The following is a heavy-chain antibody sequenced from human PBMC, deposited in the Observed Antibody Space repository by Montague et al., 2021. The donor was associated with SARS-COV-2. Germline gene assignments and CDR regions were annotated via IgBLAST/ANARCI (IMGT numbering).Heavy chain of an antibody. Sequence: SETLSLTCAISGGSFSNYYWSWIRQPPGKGLERIGEVNQSGTTIYNPSVKSGVTISEDTSKNQCYLRLNSVTAADTAVYYCARGRGPVVVPGAGPAGRSFDIWGQGTMVTVPS. CDR1: GGSFSNYY. J-gene: IGHJ3*02. D-gene: IGHD2-21*01. V-gene: IGHV4-34*01. CDR2: VNQSGTT. CDR3: ARGRGPVVVPGAGPAGRSFDI.